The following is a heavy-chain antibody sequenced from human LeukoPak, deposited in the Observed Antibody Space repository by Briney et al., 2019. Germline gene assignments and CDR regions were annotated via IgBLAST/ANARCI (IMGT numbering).Heavy chain of an antibody. V-gene: IGHV3-23*01. CDR3: AKALLSDPRTLDYFDY. Sequence: PGGSLRLSCAASGFTFNTYAMSWVRQAPGKGLEWVSVISGSSGSTYYADSVKGRFTMSRDNSKNTLFLQVNSLRAEDTAVYYCAKALLSDPRTLDYFDYWGQGTLVTVSS. CDR2: ISGSSGST. CDR1: GFTFNTYA. D-gene: IGHD1-1*01. J-gene: IGHJ4*02.